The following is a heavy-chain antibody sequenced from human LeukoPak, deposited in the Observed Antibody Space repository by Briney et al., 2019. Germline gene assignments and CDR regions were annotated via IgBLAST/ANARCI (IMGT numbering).Heavy chain of an antibody. CDR2: IYYSGST. J-gene: IGHJ5*02. D-gene: IGHD4-23*01. CDR1: GGSISSSSYY. V-gene: IGHV4-39*07. Sequence: PSETLSLTCTVSGGSISSSSYYWGWIRQPPGKGLEWIGSIYYSGSTYYNPSLKSRVTVSVDTSKNQFSLKLSSVTAADTAVYYCASGYGGNGDWFGPWGQGTLVTVSS. CDR3: ASGYGGNGDWFGP.